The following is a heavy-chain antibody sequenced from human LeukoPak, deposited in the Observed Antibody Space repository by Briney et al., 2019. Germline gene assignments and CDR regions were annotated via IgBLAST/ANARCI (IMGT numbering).Heavy chain of an antibody. J-gene: IGHJ5*02. D-gene: IGHD6-13*01. Sequence: SETLSLTCAVYGGSFSGYYWSWIRRPPGKGLEWIGEINHSGSTNYNPSLKSRVTISVDTSKNQFSLKLTSVTAADTAVYYCAARLTAAGSFDPWGQGTLVTVSS. CDR1: GGSFSGYY. CDR3: AARLTAAGSFDP. V-gene: IGHV4-34*01. CDR2: INHSGST.